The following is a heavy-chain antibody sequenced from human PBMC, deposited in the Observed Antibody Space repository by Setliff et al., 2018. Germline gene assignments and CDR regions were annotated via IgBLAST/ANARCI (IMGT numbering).Heavy chain of an antibody. D-gene: IGHD3-3*01. CDR1: GFTFSSYA. V-gene: IGHV3-30*04. J-gene: IGHJ4*02. Sequence: PGGSLRLSCAASGFTFSSYAMHWVRQAPGKGLEWVAVISYDGSNKYYADSVKGRFTISRDNSKNTLYLQMNSLRAEDTAVYYCARDLKFFGVGPLHMDYWGQGTLVTVSS. CDR3: ARDLKFFGVGPLHMDY. CDR2: ISYDGSNK.